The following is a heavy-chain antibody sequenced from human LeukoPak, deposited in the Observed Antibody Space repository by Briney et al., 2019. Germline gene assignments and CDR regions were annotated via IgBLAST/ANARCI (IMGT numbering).Heavy chain of an antibody. V-gene: IGHV1-2*02. J-gene: IGHJ5*02. CDR3: ARDSITMVRGDPYNWFDP. CDR2: INPNSGGT. CDR1: GYTFTGYY. D-gene: IGHD3-10*01. Sequence: ASVKVSCKAPGYTFTGYYMHWVRQAPGQGLEWMGWINPNSGGTNYAQKFQGRVTMTRDTSISTAYMELSRLRSDGTAVYYCARDSITMVRGDPYNWFDPWGQGTLVTVSS.